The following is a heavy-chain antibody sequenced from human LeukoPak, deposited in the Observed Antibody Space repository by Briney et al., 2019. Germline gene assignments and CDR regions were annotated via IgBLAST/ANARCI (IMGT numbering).Heavy chain of an antibody. Sequence: GGSLRLSCAASGFTFSSYSMNWVRQAPGKGLEWVSYISSSSSTIYYADSVKGRFTISRDNSKNTLYLQMNSLRAEDTAVYYCAIKGMIVYSYDAFDIWGQGTMVTVSS. CDR1: GFTFSSYS. CDR3: AIKGMIVYSYDAFDI. J-gene: IGHJ3*02. CDR2: ISSSSSTI. D-gene: IGHD2-8*01. V-gene: IGHV3-48*01.